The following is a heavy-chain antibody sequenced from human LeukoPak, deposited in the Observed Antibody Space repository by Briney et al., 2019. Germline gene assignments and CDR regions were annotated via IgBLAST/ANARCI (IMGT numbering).Heavy chain of an antibody. CDR2: INPSRGST. Sequence: ASVKVSCKASGYTFTSYYMHWVRQAPGQGLEWMGVINPSRGSTSYAQKFQGRVTMTRDTSTSTVYMELSSLRSEDTAVYYCARTYYEILTGCYSYFDYWGQGTLVTVSS. J-gene: IGHJ4*02. D-gene: IGHD3-9*01. CDR1: GYTFTSYY. CDR3: ARTYYEILTGCYSYFDY. V-gene: IGHV1-46*01.